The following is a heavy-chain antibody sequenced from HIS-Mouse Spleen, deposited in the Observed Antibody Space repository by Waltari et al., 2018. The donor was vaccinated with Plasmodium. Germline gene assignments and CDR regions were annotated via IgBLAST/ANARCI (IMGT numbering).Heavy chain of an antibody. CDR3: ARDRSAAALLGY. J-gene: IGHJ4*02. CDR2: ISSSSSYI. CDR1: GFTFGSHS. Sequence: EVQLVESGGGLVKPGGSLRLSCAASGFTFGSHSMNWVRQAPGKGLEWVSSISSSSSYIYYADSVKGRFTISRDNAKNSLYLQMNSLRAEDTAVYYCARDRSAAALLGYWGQGTLVTVSS. V-gene: IGHV3-21*01. D-gene: IGHD6-13*01.